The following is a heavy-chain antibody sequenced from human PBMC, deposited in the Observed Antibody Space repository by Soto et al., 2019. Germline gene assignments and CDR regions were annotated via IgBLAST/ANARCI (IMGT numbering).Heavy chain of an antibody. CDR1: GLFFSDYY. J-gene: IGHJ6*02. V-gene: IGHV3-11*01. CDR2: ISGTGDTK. Sequence: VGSLRLSCAASGLFFSDYYLSWIRQAPGKALKCVAYISGTGDTKYYADSVTGRFTISRDNPKNSLYLQMNSLRPEDAAVYYCAIGGGQIYYKGLDVWGQGTTVTVSS. CDR3: AIGGGQIYYKGLDV. D-gene: IGHD3-10*01.